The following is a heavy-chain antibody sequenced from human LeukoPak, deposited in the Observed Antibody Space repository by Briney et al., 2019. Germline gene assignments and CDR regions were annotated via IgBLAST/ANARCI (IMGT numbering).Heavy chain of an antibody. CDR3: ARQGLHWEQGPNDY. Sequence: GESLKISLQGSGYSFTSYWIGGVRPMPGKGLEWMGIIYPGDSDTLYSPFFQAQGTISAHKPISNAYLQWSSLNASDTAMYYCARQGLHWEQGPNDYWGQGTLVTVSS. V-gene: IGHV5-51*01. D-gene: IGHD1-26*01. J-gene: IGHJ4*02. CDR1: GYSFTSYW. CDR2: IYPGDSDT.